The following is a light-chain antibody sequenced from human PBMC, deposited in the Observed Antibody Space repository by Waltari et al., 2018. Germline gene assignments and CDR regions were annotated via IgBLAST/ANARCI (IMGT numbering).Light chain of an antibody. CDR1: QSISTY. CDR3: QQYDSSVT. J-gene: IGKJ3*01. CDR2: GAS. Sequence: LSCRASQSISTYLAWYQQKPGQAPRLLIYGASSRATGIPDRFSGSGSGADFTLSISSLEPEDFAVYYCQQYDSSVTFGPGTKVDIK. V-gene: IGKV3-20*01.